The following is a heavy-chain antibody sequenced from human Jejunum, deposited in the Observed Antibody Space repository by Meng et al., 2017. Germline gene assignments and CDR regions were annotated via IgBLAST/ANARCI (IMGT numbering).Heavy chain of an antibody. CDR3: AKNSATYYRTGGDYVFDV. V-gene: IGHV3-30*01. CDR2: ISCDDRLA. CDR1: EFTFSTYA. J-gene: IGHJ3*01. D-gene: IGHD1-26*01. Sequence: SLKISCAASEFTFSTYAMHWLRQAPGEGLQWVAHISCDDRLAYYEDSGKGRFIISRDNSNNILYLQMNSLTAEDTAIYYCAKNSATYYRTGGDYVFDVWGQGTMVTVSS.